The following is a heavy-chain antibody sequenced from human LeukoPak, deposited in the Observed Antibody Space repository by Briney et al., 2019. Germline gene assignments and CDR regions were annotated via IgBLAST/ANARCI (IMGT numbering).Heavy chain of an antibody. Sequence: GGSLRLSCAASGFTFSSYWMHWVRQAPGKGLVWVSRINTDGSTTAYADSVKGRFTISRDNAKNTLYLEMSSLRAEDTAIYYCSRGKSAGLVSWFDPWGQGTLVTVSS. CDR1: GFTFSSYW. D-gene: IGHD2-8*02. CDR2: INTDGSTT. J-gene: IGHJ5*02. V-gene: IGHV3-74*03. CDR3: SRGKSAGLVSWFDP.